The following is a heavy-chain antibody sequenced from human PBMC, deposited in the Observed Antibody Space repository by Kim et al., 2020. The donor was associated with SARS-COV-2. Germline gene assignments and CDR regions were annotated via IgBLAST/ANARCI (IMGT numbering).Heavy chain of an antibody. D-gene: IGHD1-7*01. J-gene: IGHJ4*02. Sequence: GGSLRLSCAASRFTFSSYAMSWVRQAPGKGLEWVSAISGSGGSTYYPDSVKGRFTISRDNSKNTLYLQMNSLRAEDTAVYYCAKDGGTTGSYFDYWGQGTLVTVSS. CDR3: AKDGGTTGSYFDY. V-gene: IGHV3-23*01. CDR1: RFTFSSYA. CDR2: ISGSGGST.